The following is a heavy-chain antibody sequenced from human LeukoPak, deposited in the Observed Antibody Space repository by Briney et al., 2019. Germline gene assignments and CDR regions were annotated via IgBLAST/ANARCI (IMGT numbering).Heavy chain of an antibody. Sequence: PGGSLRLSCAASGFTFSSYTMNWVRQAPGKGLEWVSSISSTSSYIYYADSVKGRCTISRDNAKNSLCLQMNSLRAEDTAVYYCATGGTYFDCWGQGTLVTVSS. V-gene: IGHV3-21*01. CDR1: GFTFSSYT. CDR2: ISSTSSYI. D-gene: IGHD1-26*01. CDR3: ATGGTYFDC. J-gene: IGHJ4*02.